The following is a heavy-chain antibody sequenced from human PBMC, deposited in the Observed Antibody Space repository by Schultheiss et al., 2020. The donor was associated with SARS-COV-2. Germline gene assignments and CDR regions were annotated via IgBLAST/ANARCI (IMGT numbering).Heavy chain of an antibody. J-gene: IGHJ4*02. CDR1: GGSFSGYY. D-gene: IGHD5-12*01. V-gene: IGHV4-59*01. CDR2: IYYSGST. CDR3: AREGGYSGFDY. Sequence: SETLSLTCAVYGGSFSGYYWSWIRQPPGKGLEWIGYIYYSGSTNYNPSLKSRVTISVDTSKNQFSLKLNSVTAADTAVYYCAREGGYSGFDYWGQGTLVTVSS.